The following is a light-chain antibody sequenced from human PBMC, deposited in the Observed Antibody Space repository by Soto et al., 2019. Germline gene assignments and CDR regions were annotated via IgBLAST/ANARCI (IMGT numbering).Light chain of an antibody. CDR3: MQGTHWPFT. Sequence: DVVMTQSPLSLPVTLGQPASISCRSSQSLVYSDGNIYLNWFQQRPGQSPRRLIYKVSNRDSGVPDRFRGSASGTAFTLKISRVEAEDLAVYYCMQGTHWPFTLGPGPKVDIK. J-gene: IGKJ3*01. CDR1: QSLVYSDGNIY. CDR2: KVS. V-gene: IGKV2-30*01.